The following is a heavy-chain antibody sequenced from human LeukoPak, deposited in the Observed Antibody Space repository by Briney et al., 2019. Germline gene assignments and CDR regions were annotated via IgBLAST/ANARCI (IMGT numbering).Heavy chain of an antibody. Sequence: ASVKVSCKASGYTFTGYYMHWVRQAPGQGLEWMGWINPNSGGTNYAQKFQGWVTMTRDTSISTAYMELSRLRSDDTAVYYCATDPVLRWQHFQHWGQGTLVTVSS. J-gene: IGHJ1*01. CDR1: GYTFTGYY. D-gene: IGHD6-13*01. V-gene: IGHV1-2*04. CDR3: ATDPVLRWQHFQH. CDR2: INPNSGGT.